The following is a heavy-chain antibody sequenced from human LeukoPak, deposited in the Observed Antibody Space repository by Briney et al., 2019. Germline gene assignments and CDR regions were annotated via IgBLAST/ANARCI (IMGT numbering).Heavy chain of an antibody. CDR1: GFTFSSYA. Sequence: GRSLRLSCAASGFTFSSYAMHWVRQAPGKGLEGVAVISYDGSNKYYADSVKGRFTISRDNSKNTLYLQMNSLRAEDTAVYYCARGGDYDILTGSPMDVWGQGTTVTVSS. CDR2: ISYDGSNK. CDR3: ARGGDYDILTGSPMDV. V-gene: IGHV3-30*04. D-gene: IGHD3-9*01. J-gene: IGHJ6*02.